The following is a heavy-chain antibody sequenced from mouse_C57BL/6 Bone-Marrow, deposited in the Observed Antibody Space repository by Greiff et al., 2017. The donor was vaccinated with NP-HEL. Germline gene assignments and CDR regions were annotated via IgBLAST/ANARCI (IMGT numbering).Heavy chain of an antibody. CDR2: IHPNSGST. D-gene: IGHD1-1*02. CDR1: GYTFTSYW. J-gene: IGHJ2*01. V-gene: IGHV1-64*01. Sequence: QVQLQQPGAELVKPGASVKLSCKASGYTFTSYWMHWVKQRPGQGLEWIGMIHPNSGSTNYNEKFKSKATLTVDKSSSTAYMQLSSLTSEDSAVYDCARVYYGDSYYFDYWGQGTTLTVSA. CDR3: ARVYYGDSYYFDY.